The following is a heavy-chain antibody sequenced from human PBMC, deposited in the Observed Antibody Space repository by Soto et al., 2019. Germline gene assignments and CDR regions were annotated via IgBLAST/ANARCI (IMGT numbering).Heavy chain of an antibody. Sequence: GGSLRLSCVASGFTFTRYWMSWVRQAPGKGLEWVANIKGDGSEKKYVDSVKGRFTISRDNAHNSVSLQMNSLRAEDTALYYCGRDEVRNGVGVWGQGTTVTVSS. CDR2: IKGDGSEK. CDR1: GFTFTRYW. V-gene: IGHV3-7*01. J-gene: IGHJ6*02. CDR3: GRDEVRNGVGV.